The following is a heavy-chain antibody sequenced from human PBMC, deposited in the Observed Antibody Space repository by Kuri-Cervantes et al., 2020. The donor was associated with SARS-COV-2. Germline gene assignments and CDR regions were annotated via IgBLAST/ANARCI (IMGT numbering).Heavy chain of an antibody. CDR2: IYYSGST. J-gene: IGHJ5*02. Sequence: SETLSLTCTVSGGSISSYYWSWIRQPPGKGLEWIGYIYYSGSTNYNPSLKSRVTISVDTSKNQFSLKLSSVTAADTAVYYCAREMVRGVIETWFDPWGQGTLVTVSS. V-gene: IGHV4-59*12. CDR3: AREMVRGVIETWFDP. D-gene: IGHD3-10*01. CDR1: GGSISSYY.